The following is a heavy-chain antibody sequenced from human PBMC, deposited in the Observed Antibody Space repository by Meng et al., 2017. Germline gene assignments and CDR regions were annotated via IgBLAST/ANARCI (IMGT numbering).Heavy chain of an antibody. CDR2: INHSGST. CDR1: GGSFSGYY. J-gene: IGHJ2*01. V-gene: IGHV4-34*01. D-gene: IGHD1-1*01. Sequence: QVTHQTWGDGLFKPSEILYLTCAVYGGSFSGYYWSWIRQPPGKGLEWIGEINHSGSTNYNPSLKSRVTISVDTSKNQFSLKLSSVTAADTAVYYCARGRSGTWPWYFDLWGRGTLVTVSS. CDR3: ARGRSGTWPWYFDL.